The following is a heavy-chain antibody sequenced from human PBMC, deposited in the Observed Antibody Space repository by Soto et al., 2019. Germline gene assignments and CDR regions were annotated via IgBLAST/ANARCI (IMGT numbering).Heavy chain of an antibody. CDR3: ARGGTIFGVVISDWFDP. CDR1: GYTFTGYY. Sequence: GASVKVSCKASGYTFTGYYMHWVRQAPGQGLEWMGWINPNSGGTTYAQKFQGRVTMTRDTSISTAYMELSRLRSDDTAVYYCARGGTIFGVVISDWFDPWGQGTLVTVSS. D-gene: IGHD3-3*01. CDR2: INPNSGGT. J-gene: IGHJ5*02. V-gene: IGHV1-2*02.